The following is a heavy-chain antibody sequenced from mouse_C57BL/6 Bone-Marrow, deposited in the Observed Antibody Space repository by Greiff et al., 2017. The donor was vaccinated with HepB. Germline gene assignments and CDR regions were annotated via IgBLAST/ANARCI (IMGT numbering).Heavy chain of an antibody. Sequence: EVMLVESGGGLVQPGGFTFTDYYMSCVRQPPGKALEWLGFIRNKANGYTTEYSASVKGRFTISRDNSQSILYLQMNALRAEDSATYYCARYYYGSSWYFDVWGTGTTVTVSS. CDR2: IRNKANGYTT. J-gene: IGHJ1*03. D-gene: IGHD1-1*01. V-gene: IGHV7-3*01. CDR1: FTFTDYY. CDR3: ARYYYGSSWYFDV.